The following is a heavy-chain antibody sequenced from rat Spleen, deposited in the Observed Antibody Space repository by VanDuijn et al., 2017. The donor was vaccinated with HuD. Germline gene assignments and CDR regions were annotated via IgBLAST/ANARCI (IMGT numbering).Heavy chain of an antibody. J-gene: IGHJ2*01. Sequence: QVQLKESGPGLVQPSQTLSLTCPVSGFSLTSPHVSWVRQSPGKGLEWMGVIWTGGGTAYNSLLKSRLTITRDTSKSQLFLKMNSLQTEDTATYYCARDPYSRPFDYWGQGVMVTVSS. D-gene: IGHD1-2*01. V-gene: IGHV2-43*01. CDR1: GFSLTSPH. CDR3: ARDPYSRPFDY. CDR2: IWTGGGT.